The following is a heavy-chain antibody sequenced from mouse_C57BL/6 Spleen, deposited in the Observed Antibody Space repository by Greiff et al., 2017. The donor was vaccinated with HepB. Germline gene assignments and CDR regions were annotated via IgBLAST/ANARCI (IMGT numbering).Heavy chain of an antibody. D-gene: IGHD1-1*01. Sequence: QVQLKESGPELVKPGASVKISCKASGYAFSSSWMNWVKQRPGKGLEWIGRIYPGDGDTNYNGKFKGKATLTADKSSSTAYMQLSSLTSEDSAVYFCARRGSSYDPGYYFDYWGQGTTLTVSS. CDR3: ARRGSSYDPGYYFDY. V-gene: IGHV1-82*01. CDR2: IYPGDGDT. J-gene: IGHJ2*01. CDR1: GYAFSSSW.